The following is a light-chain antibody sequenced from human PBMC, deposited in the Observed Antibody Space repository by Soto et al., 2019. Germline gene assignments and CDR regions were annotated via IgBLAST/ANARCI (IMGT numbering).Light chain of an antibody. CDR1: QSVTSS. CDR3: QQYNNWPYT. V-gene: IGKV3-15*01. CDR2: GAS. Sequence: EIMMTQSPATLSVFPGERATLSCRASQSVTSSLAWYQQKAGQAPRLLIYGASTRATGIPTRFSGSGSGTEFTLTISSLQSEDFAVYSCQQYNNWPYTFGQGTQVDIK. J-gene: IGKJ2*01.